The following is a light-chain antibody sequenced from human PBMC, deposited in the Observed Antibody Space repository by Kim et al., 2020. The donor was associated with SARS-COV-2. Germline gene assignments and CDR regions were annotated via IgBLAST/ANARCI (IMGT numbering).Light chain of an antibody. CDR1: SSNIGTSFD. CDR3: QSYDNSLSGYV. CDR2: ANT. Sequence: SVTISCTGTSSNIGTSFDVHWYQQLPGSAPKLLIYANTNRPSGVPDRFSGSKSGTSASLAITGVQAEDAADYYCQSYDNSLSGYVFGTGTKVTVL. J-gene: IGLJ1*01. V-gene: IGLV1-40*01.